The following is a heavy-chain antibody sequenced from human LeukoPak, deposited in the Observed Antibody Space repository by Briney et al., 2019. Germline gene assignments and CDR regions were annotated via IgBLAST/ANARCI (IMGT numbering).Heavy chain of an antibody. Sequence: SLRPFSKPSLATFSSYAISSVRDAPGQRLGWMGGIIPIFGTANYAQKFQGRVTITTDESTSTAYMELSTLRSEDTAVYYCARASYNWNPQCQCQYYYYMDVWGKGTTVTVSS. V-gene: IGHV1-69*05. CDR3: ARASYNWNPQCQCQYYYYMDV. D-gene: IGHD1-20*01. CDR2: IIPIFGTA. CDR1: LATFSSYA. J-gene: IGHJ6*03.